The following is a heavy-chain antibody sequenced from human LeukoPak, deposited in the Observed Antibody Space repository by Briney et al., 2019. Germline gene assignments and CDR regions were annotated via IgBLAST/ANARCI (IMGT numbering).Heavy chain of an antibody. CDR1: GGSISSGSYY. CDR3: ASAISVGATNYFDY. Sequence: PSETLSLTCTVSGGSISSGSYYWSWIRQPAGKGLEWIGYIYYSGSTNYNPSLKSRVTISVDTSKNQFSLKLSSVTAADTAVYYCASAISVGATNYFDYWGQGTLVTVSS. D-gene: IGHD1-26*01. J-gene: IGHJ4*02. V-gene: IGHV4-61*10. CDR2: IYYSGST.